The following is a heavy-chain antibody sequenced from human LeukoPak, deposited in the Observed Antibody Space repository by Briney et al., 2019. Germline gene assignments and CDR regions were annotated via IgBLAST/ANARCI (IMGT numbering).Heavy chain of an antibody. Sequence: ASVKVSCKASGYIFTNFYIHWVRQAPGQGPEWMGIINPRGGNTAYAQKFQGRATMTRDTSTTTVYMDLNSLTSGDTAVYYCARDPRDIAVVPAALYYFDYWGQGTLVTVST. D-gene: IGHD2-2*01. CDR1: GYIFTNFY. J-gene: IGHJ4*02. CDR2: INPRGGNT. CDR3: ARDPRDIAVVPAALYYFDY. V-gene: IGHV1-46*01.